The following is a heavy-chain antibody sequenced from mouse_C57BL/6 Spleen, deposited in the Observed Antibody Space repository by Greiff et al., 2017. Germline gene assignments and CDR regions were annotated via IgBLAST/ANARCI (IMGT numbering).Heavy chain of an antibody. V-gene: IGHV3-6*01. Sequence: EVKLMESGPGLVKPSQSLSLTCSVTGYSITSGYYWNWIRQFPGNKLEWMGYISYDGSNNYNPSLKNRNSITRDTSKNQFFLKLNSVTTEDTATYYCARDNYDYDGRYFDVWGTGTTVTVSS. CDR1: GYSITSGYY. D-gene: IGHD2-4*01. CDR3: ARDNYDYDGRYFDV. J-gene: IGHJ1*03. CDR2: ISYDGSN.